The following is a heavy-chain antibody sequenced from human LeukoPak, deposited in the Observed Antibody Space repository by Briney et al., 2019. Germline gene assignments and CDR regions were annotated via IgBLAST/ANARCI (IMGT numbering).Heavy chain of an antibody. J-gene: IGHJ4*02. Sequence: ASVKVSCKTSAYTFTDYHIHWVRQAPGQGLEWMGWINPNTGGTNYAQKFQGRVAMTRDTSISTAYMELSRLRSDDTAVYYCARDIRPRVESFDYWGQGTLVSVS. CDR3: ARDIRPRVESFDY. V-gene: IGHV1-2*02. CDR1: AYTFTDYH. D-gene: IGHD3-3*01. CDR2: INPNTGGT.